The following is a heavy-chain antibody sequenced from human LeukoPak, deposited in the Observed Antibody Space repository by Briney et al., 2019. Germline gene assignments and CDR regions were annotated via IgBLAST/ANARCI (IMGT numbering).Heavy chain of an antibody. CDR1: SGSISSSSYY. J-gene: IGHJ4*02. CDR2: IYYSGNT. CDR3: ARQTGSGLFILP. D-gene: IGHD3/OR15-3a*01. Sequence: SETLSLTCTVSSGSISSSSYYWGWIRQPPGKGLEWIGSIYYSGNTYYNASLKSQVSISIDTSKNQFSLRLTSVTAADTAVYYCARQTGSGLFILPGGQGTLVTVSS. V-gene: IGHV4-39*01.